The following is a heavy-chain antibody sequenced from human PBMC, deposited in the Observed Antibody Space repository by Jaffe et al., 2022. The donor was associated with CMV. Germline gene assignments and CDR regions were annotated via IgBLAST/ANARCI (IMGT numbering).Heavy chain of an antibody. CDR3: TSHLPLLYFYDNSPYDY. CDR2: IRSKGYGATT. Sequence: EVQLVESGGGLVQPGRSLTLSCTASGFAFGDYGMSWVRQAPGKGLEWVGFIRSKGYGATTDYAASAKGRFTISRDDSKSIAYLQMNSLRAEDTAVYYCTSHLPLLYFYDNSPYDYWGQGTPVIVSS. CDR1: GFAFGDYG. D-gene: IGHD3-22*01. V-gene: IGHV3-49*04. J-gene: IGHJ4*02.